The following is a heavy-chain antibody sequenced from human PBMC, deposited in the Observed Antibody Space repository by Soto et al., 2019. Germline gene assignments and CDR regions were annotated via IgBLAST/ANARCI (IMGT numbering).Heavy chain of an antibody. CDR3: ARLEVTSADSFDV. CDR2: INHSGST. CDR1: GDSFSGPY. D-gene: IGHD2-21*02. J-gene: IGHJ3*01. Sequence: QVQLQQWGAGLLKPSETLSLTCAVYGDSFSGPYWTWIRQTPGKGLGWIGEINHSGSTDYHPSLKSRVTISVDTSKNQFSLNLSSVSAADTAVYFCARLEVTSADSFDVWGPGTMVTVSS. V-gene: IGHV4-34*01.